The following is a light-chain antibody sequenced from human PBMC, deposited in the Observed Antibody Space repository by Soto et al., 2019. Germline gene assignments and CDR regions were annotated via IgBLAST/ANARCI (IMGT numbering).Light chain of an antibody. Sequence: QSVLTQPPSVSAAPGQKVTISCSGSSSNIGSNYVSWYQQLPGAAPKLLIYENYERPSGIPDRFSGSKSGTSATLGITGLQTGDEADYYCGAWDSSLTGVVFGGGTKLTVL. CDR1: SSNIGSNY. CDR3: GAWDSSLTGVV. V-gene: IGLV1-51*02. CDR2: ENY. J-gene: IGLJ2*01.